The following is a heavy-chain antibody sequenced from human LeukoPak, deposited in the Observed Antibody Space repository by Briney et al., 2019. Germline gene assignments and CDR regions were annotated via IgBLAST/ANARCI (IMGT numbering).Heavy chain of an antibody. CDR1: GFTFSSYW. CDR3: ARDVSGGRGATEY. D-gene: IGHD1-26*01. CDR2: INQGGSEK. V-gene: IGHV3-7*03. J-gene: IGHJ4*02. Sequence: GGPLRLSCAASGFTFSSYWMSWLREAPGKRVEGVGNINQGGSEKNYVDSVKGRFTLSRDNAKNSLDLQMNSLRADGTAVYYCARDVSGGRGATEYWGQGTLVTVSS.